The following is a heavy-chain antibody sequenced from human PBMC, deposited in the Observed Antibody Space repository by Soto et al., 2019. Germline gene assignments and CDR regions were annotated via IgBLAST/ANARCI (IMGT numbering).Heavy chain of an antibody. Sequence: GQSLKTSCPGSGYRFTSFWLSWVRLLTGPGLEWMGSTAPSDSYTNYSPSFQGHVTNSADKSISTAYLQWSSRKSADTSMYYCARLWGYSYGFPTRYHIDVWGQGSTVAVSS. CDR1: GYRFTSFW. J-gene: IGHJ6*02. CDR3: ARLWGYSYGFPTRYHIDV. CDR2: TAPSDSYT. D-gene: IGHD5-18*01. V-gene: IGHV5-10-1*01.